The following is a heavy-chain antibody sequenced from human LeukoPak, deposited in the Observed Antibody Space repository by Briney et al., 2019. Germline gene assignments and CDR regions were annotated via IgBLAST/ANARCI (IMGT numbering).Heavy chain of an antibody. CDR1: GFTFSRYY. J-gene: IGHJ4*02. CDR3: TRVFVGDEYSSSGY. Sequence: PGGYLRRYCAASGFTFSRYYMHWVRQAPGKGLVWVSRINSDGSSTTYADSVKGRFTISRDNAKNTLYLQMNSLKVEDTAVYYCTRVFVGDEYSSSGYWGQGTLVTVSS. V-gene: IGHV3-74*01. D-gene: IGHD6-13*01. CDR2: INSDGSST.